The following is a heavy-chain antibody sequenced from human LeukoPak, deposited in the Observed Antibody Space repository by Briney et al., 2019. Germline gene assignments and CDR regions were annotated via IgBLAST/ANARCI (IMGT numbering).Heavy chain of an antibody. CDR2: INPNSGGT. J-gene: IGHJ4*02. V-gene: IGHV1-2*02. CDR3: ARRESKNSYGYNY. CDR1: GYTFTGYY. Sequence: ASVTVSCKASGYTFTGYYMHWVRQAPGQGLEWMGWINPNSGGTNYAQKFQGRVTMTRDTSISTAYMELSRLRSDDTAVYYCARRESKNSYGYNYWGQGTLVTVSS. D-gene: IGHD5-18*01.